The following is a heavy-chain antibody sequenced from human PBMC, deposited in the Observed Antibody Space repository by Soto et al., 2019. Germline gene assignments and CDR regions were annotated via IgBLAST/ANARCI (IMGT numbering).Heavy chain of an antibody. CDR1: GFTFSSYW. J-gene: IGHJ5*02. CDR3: ARDWYDSNYLWFDP. CDR2: IKQDGSEK. Sequence: HPGGSLRLSCAASGFTFSSYWMSWVRQAPGKGLEWVANIKQDGSEKYYVDSVKGRFTISRDNAKNSLYLQMNSLRAEDTAVYYCARDWYDSNYLWFDPWGQGTLVTVSS. V-gene: IGHV3-7*01. D-gene: IGHD4-4*01.